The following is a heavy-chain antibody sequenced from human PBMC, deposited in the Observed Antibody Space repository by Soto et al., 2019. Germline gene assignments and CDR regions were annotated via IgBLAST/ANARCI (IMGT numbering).Heavy chain of an antibody. CDR3: ARDSSGYPYFDY. CDR1: GGTFSSYA. CDR2: INPNSGGT. Sequence: ASVKVSCKASGGTFSSYAISWVRQAPGQGLEWMGWINPNSGGTNYAQKFQGWVTMTRDTSISTAYMELSRLRSDDTAVYYCARDSSGYPYFDYWGQGTLVTVSS. D-gene: IGHD3-22*01. V-gene: IGHV1-2*04. J-gene: IGHJ4*02.